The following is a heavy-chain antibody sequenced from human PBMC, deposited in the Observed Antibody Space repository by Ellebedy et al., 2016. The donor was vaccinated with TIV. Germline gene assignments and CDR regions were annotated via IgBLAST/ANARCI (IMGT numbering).Heavy chain of an antibody. V-gene: IGHV4-30-2*01. CDR1: GGSISSGGYS. J-gene: IGHJ3*02. Sequence: SETLSLXCAVSGGSISSGGYSWSWIRQPPGKGPEWIGYFFQSGSTYYNPSLKSRLTISVDRSKNQFSLKLSSVTAADTAVYYCARVGEEAFDIWGQGTMVTVSS. CDR2: FFQSGST. CDR3: ARVGEEAFDI.